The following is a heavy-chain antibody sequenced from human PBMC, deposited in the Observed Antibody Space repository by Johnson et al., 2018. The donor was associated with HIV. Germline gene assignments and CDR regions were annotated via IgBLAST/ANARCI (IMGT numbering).Heavy chain of an antibody. CDR1: GFTFSNYA. V-gene: IGHV3-30-3*01. J-gene: IGHJ3*02. CDR3: ARAPSVGADDAFDI. Sequence: QVQLVESGGGVVQPGRSLRLSCAASGFTFSNYAMHWVRQAPGKGLEWVSVISLDGSNKYYAASVKGRFTISRDNSKNSLYLQMNNLRPEDTALYYCARAPSVGADDAFDIWGQGTMVTVSS. CDR2: ISLDGSNK. D-gene: IGHD2-15*01.